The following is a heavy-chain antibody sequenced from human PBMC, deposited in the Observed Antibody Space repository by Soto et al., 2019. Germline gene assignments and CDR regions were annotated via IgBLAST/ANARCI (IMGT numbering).Heavy chain of an antibody. CDR2: ISSSGSTI. CDR1: GFTFSDYY. J-gene: IGHJ3*02. Sequence: PAESLRLSCAASGFTFSDYYMSWIRQAPGKGLEWVSYISSSGSTIYYADSVKGRFTISRDNAKNSLYLQMNSLRAEDTAVYYCARMYRYYDSSGYLDAFDIWGQGTMVTVSS. CDR3: ARMYRYYDSSGYLDAFDI. D-gene: IGHD3-22*01. V-gene: IGHV3-11*01.